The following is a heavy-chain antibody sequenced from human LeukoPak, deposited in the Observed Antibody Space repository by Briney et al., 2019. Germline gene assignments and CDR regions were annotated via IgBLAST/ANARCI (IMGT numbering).Heavy chain of an antibody. J-gene: IGHJ4*02. CDR2: ISYDGGNR. Sequence: PGGSLRLSCAASGFTFSSYGMHWVRQAPGKGLEWVTVISYDGGNRYYADSVKGRFTISRDNSKNTLYLQMNSLRAEDTAMYYCARASFDTSAYYYFGYWGQGTLVTVSS. CDR3: ARASFDTSAYYYFGY. V-gene: IGHV3-30*03. D-gene: IGHD3-22*01. CDR1: GFTFSSYG.